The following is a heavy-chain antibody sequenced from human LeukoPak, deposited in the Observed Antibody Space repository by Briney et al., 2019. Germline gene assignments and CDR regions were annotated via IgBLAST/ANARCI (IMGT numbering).Heavy chain of an antibody. CDR1: GYTFTNND. CDR3: AKVVSGGHHDY. J-gene: IGHJ4*02. CDR2: MNPRSGNT. D-gene: IGHD2-15*01. V-gene: IGHV1-8*01. Sequence: ASVKVSCKASGYTFTNNDISWVRQAAGQGLEWMGWMNPRSGNTGYAQKFQGRVTMTRDTSITTAYMELSALRSEGTAVYYCAKVVSGGHHDYWGQGTLVTVSS.